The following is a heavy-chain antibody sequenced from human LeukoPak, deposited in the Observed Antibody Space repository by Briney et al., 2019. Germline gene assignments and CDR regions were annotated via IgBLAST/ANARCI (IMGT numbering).Heavy chain of an antibody. CDR1: GFTFSNAW. J-gene: IGHJ4*02. D-gene: IGHD3-22*01. Sequence: PGGSLRLSCAASGFTFSNAWMSWVRQAPGKGLEWVGRIKSKTDGGTTDYAAPVNGRFTISRDDSKNTLYLQMNSLKTEDTAVYYCTTDPSYYYDSSGYYYVHDYWGQGTLVTVSS. V-gene: IGHV3-15*01. CDR2: IKSKTDGGTT. CDR3: TTDPSYYYDSSGYYYVHDY.